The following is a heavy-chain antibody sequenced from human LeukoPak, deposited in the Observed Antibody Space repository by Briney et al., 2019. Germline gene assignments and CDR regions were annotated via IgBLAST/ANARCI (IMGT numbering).Heavy chain of an antibody. Sequence: GRSLRLSCAASGFTFSSYAMHWVRQAPGKGLEWVAVISYDGSNKYYADSVKGRFTISRDNSKNTLYLQMNSLRAEDTAVYYCARDPEEEHYDFWSGPLDYWGQGTLVTVSS. CDR2: ISYDGSNK. V-gene: IGHV3-30-3*01. D-gene: IGHD3-3*01. CDR3: ARDPEEEHYDFWSGPLDY. J-gene: IGHJ4*02. CDR1: GFTFSSYA.